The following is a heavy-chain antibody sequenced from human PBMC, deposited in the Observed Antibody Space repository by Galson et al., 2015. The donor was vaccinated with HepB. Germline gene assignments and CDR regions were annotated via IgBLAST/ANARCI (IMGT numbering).Heavy chain of an antibody. CDR1: GFTFSSYA. CDR3: TRQYYYDSSGYYDNFDY. Sequence: SLRLSCAASGFTFSSYAMHWVRQAPGKGLEWVAVISYDGSNKYYADSVKGRFTISRDNSKNTLYLQMNSLKTEDTAVYYCTRQYYYDSSGYYDNFDYWGQGTLVTGSS. V-gene: IGHV3-30*04. CDR2: ISYDGSNK. D-gene: IGHD3-22*01. J-gene: IGHJ4*02.